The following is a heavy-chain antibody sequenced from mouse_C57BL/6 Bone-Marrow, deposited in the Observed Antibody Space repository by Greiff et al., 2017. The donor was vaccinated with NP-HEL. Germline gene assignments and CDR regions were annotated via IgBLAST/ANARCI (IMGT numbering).Heavy chain of an antibody. CDR1: GYTFTSYW. V-gene: IGHV1-61*01. D-gene: IGHD2-13*01. J-gene: IGHJ1*03. CDR2: IYPSDSET. CDR3: AIDYFNWYFDV. Sequence: VQLQQPGAELVRPGSSVKLSCKASGYTFTSYWMDWVKQRPGQGLEWIGNIYPSDSETHYNQKFKDKATLTVDKSSSTAYMQLSSLTSEASAVYYCAIDYFNWYFDVWGTGTTVTVSS.